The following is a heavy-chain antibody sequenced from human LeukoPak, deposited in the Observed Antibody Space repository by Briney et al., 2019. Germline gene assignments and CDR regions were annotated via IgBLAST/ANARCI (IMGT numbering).Heavy chain of an antibody. D-gene: IGHD6-19*01. CDR2: IKQDGSEK. CDR3: ARPGIAVAGTAYSDY. Sequence: GGSLRLSCAASGFTFSAYWMTWVRQAPGKGLEWVANIKQDGSEKYYVDSVKGRFTISRDNAKNSLYLQMNSLRAEDTAVYYCARPGIAVAGTAYSDYWGQGTLVTVSS. V-gene: IGHV3-7*01. J-gene: IGHJ4*02. CDR1: GFTFSAYW.